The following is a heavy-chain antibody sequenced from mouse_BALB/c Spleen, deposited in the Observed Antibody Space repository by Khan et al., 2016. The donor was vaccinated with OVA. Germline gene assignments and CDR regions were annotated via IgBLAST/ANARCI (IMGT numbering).Heavy chain of an antibody. CDR1: GYSFTDYS. V-gene: IGHV9-2-1*01. CDR3: ATSNPFYATDY. CDR2: INTETGEP. J-gene: IGHJ4*01. Sequence: QIQLVQSGPELKKPGETVKISCKASGYSFTDYSMHWVKQAPGEGLKWMGWINTETGEPTYADDFKGRFAFSLETSVSTAYLQINNLKNEDTATYFCATSNPFYATDYWGQGTSVTVSS.